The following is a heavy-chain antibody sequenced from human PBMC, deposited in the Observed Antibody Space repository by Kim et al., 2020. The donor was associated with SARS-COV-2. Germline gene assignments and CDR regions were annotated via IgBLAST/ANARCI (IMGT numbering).Heavy chain of an antibody. Sequence: GGSLRLSCAASGFTFDDYAMHLVRQAPGKGLEWVSGISWNSDSIGYADSVKGRFTISRDNAKNSMYLQMNSLRAEDTALYYCAKNIVAVAGNPLGPIDNCGRGTMVSVCS. V-gene: IGHV3-9*01. CDR2: ISWNSDSI. J-gene: IGHJ3*02. CDR1: GFTFDDYA. CDR3: AKNIVAVAGNPLGPIDN. D-gene: IGHD6-19*01.